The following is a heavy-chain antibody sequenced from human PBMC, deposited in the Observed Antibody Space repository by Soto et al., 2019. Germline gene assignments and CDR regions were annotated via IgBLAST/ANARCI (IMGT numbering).Heavy chain of an antibody. Sequence: GGSLRLSCAASRFTFGAFAMSWVRHAPGKGLEWVSAVSVSGGSTYYADSVKGRFTISRDNSKNTLYLQMNSLRVDDTALYYCAKGGYRTDQFWFDPWGQGTLVTVSS. J-gene: IGHJ5*02. CDR1: RFTFGAFA. D-gene: IGHD2-15*01. V-gene: IGHV3-23*01. CDR3: AKGGYRTDQFWFDP. CDR2: VSVSGGST.